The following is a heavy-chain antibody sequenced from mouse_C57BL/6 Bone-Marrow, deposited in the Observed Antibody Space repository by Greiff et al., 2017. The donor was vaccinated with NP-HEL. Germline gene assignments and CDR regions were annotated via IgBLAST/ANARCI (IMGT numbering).Heavy chain of an antibody. CDR2: ISGGGGNT. CDR1: GFTFSSYT. Sequence: EVKLEESGGGLVKPGGSLKLSCAASGFTFSSYTMSWVRQTPEKRLEWVATISGGGGNTYYPDSVKGRFTISRDNAKNTLYLQMSSLRSEDTALYYCARPGPYWYFDVWGTGTTVTVSS. V-gene: IGHV5-9*01. CDR3: ARPGPYWYFDV. J-gene: IGHJ1*03.